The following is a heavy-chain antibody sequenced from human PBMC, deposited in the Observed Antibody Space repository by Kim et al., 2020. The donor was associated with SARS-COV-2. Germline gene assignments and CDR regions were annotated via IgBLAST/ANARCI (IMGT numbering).Heavy chain of an antibody. CDR1: GFTFSSYW. CDR3: ARVWALLWFGELSYYFDY. Sequence: GGSLRLSCAASGFTFSSYWMSWVRQAPGKGLEWVANIKQDGSEKYYVDSVKGRFTISRDNAKNSLYLQMNSLRAEDTAVYYCARVWALLWFGELSYYFDYWGQGTLVTVSS. V-gene: IGHV3-7*01. D-gene: IGHD3-10*01. CDR2: IKQDGSEK. J-gene: IGHJ4*02.